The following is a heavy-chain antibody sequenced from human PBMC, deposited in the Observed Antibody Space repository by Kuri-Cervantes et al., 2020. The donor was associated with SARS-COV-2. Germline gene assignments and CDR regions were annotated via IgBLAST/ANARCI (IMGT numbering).Heavy chain of an antibody. D-gene: IGHD2-15*01. CDR3: ARELGYCSGGSGYDFFDY. CDR2: IWYDGSNK. Sequence: AETLSLTCAASGFTFSSYGMHWVRQAPGKGLEWVAVIWYDGSNKYYADSVKGRFTISRDNSKNTLYLQMNSLRAEDTAVYYCARELGYCSGGSGYDFFDYWGQGTLVTVSS. V-gene: IGHV3-33*01. J-gene: IGHJ4*02. CDR1: GFTFSSYG.